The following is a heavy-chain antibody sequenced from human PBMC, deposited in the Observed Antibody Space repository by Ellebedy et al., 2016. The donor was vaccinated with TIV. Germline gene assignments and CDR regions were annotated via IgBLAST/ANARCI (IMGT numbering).Heavy chain of an antibody. D-gene: IGHD3-10*01. Sequence: GESLKISCAASGVTLSNVWRTWVRQAPGKGLEWVGRIRSTTDGGTTDYAAPVKGRFTISRDDSKTTLYLQMNSLTSEDTGFYYCTTQRLANASGPWGQGTLVTVSS. CDR3: TTQRLANASGP. J-gene: IGHJ5*02. CDR2: IRSTTDGGTT. V-gene: IGHV3-15*01. CDR1: GVTLSNVW.